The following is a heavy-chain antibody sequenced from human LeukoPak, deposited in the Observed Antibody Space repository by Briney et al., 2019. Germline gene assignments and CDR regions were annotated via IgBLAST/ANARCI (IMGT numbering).Heavy chain of an antibody. CDR2: IYYSGST. CDR1: GGSISSSSYY. V-gene: IGHV4-39*01. CDR3: ARTYDFWSGPGLYYFDY. J-gene: IGHJ4*02. Sequence: SETLSLTCTVSGGSISSSSYYWGWIRQPPGKGLEWIGSIYYSGSTCYNPSLKSRVTISVDTSKNQFSLKLSSVTAADTAVYYCARTYDFWSGPGLYYFDYWGQGTLVTVSS. D-gene: IGHD3-3*01.